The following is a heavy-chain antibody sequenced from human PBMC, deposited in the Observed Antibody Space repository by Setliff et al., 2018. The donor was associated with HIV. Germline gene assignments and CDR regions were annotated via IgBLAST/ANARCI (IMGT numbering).Heavy chain of an antibody. CDR3: ARNIDMHYDFWSAYDY. Sequence: ASVKVSCKASGYTFSNYDINWVRQGTGQGLEWMGWMNPNSGNTGYAQKFQGRVTMTRNTSISTVYMELRSLTSDDTAVYYCARNIDMHYDFWSAYDYWGQGALVTVSS. D-gene: IGHD3-3*01. CDR1: GYTFSNYD. V-gene: IGHV1-8*02. CDR2: MNPNSGNT. J-gene: IGHJ4*02.